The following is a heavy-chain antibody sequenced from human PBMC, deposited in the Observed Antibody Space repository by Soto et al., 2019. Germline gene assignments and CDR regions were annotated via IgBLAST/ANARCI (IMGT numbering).Heavy chain of an antibody. J-gene: IGHJ4*02. V-gene: IGHV4-59*12. D-gene: IGHD5-18*01. CDR1: GGSITSYN. CDR2: VYNSGST. Sequence: PSETLSLTCTVSGGSITSYNWNWLRQPPGKALEWIGYVYNSGSTYYNPSLKSRVTISVDTSKNQFSLKLSSVTAADTAVYYCARALAQLWASDYWGQGTLVTVSS. CDR3: ARALAQLWASDY.